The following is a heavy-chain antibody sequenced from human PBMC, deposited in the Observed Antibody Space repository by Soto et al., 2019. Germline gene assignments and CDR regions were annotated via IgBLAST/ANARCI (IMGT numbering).Heavy chain of an antibody. V-gene: IGHV4-59*07. CDR3: ARGGKLWSSYYFGY. CDR2: IYYSGST. Sequence: PSGTMSLTSTVYGGSISSYYRSWIRQPPGKGLEWIGYIYYSGSTNYNPSLKSRVTISVDTSKNQFSLKLSSVTAADTAVYYCARGGKLWSSYYFGYWGPGTLVTLSP. CDR1: GGSISSYY. D-gene: IGHD5-18*01. J-gene: IGHJ4*02.